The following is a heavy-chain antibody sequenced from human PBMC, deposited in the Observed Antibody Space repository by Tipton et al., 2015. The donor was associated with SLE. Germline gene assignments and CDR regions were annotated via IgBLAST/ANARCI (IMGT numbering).Heavy chain of an antibody. V-gene: IGHV4-59*11. CDR3: ARDDRVVVVPAAMGFLYGMDV. J-gene: IGHJ6*02. CDR1: GGSISSHY. Sequence: TLSLTCTVSGGSISSHYWSWIRQPPGKGLEWIGYIYYSGSINYNPSLKSRVTISVDTSKNQFSLKLSSVTAADTAVYYCARDDRVVVVPAAMGFLYGMDVWGQGTTVTVSS. CDR2: IYYSGSI. D-gene: IGHD2-2*01.